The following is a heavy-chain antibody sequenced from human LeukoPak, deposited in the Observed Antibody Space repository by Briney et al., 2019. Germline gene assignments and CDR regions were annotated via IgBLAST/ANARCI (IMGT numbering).Heavy chain of an antibody. CDR1: GFTFSSYS. D-gene: IGHD1-26*01. J-gene: IGHJ4*02. CDR3: AKDPFLGATDYFDY. Sequence: GGSLRLSCAASGFTFSSYSMNWVRQAPGKGLEWVSAVTGSGGSTFYAGSVRGRFTISRDNSKNMLYLQMNSLRAEDTAVYYCAKDPFLGATDYFDYWGQGTLVTVSS. V-gene: IGHV3-23*01. CDR2: VTGSGGST.